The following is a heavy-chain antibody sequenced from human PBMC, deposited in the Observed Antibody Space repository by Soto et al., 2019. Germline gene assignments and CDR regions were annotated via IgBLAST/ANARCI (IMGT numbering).Heavy chain of an antibody. CDR1: GGSISSYY. CDR2: ISYSRST. J-gene: IGHJ4*02. D-gene: IGHD3-22*01. V-gene: IGHV4-59*01. CDR3: ASVGRYYDSSGYSVDF. Sequence: SETLSLTCIVSGGSISSYYWSWIRQPPGKGLEWIGYISYSRSTNYNPSLKSRVTISVDTSKNQRSRKRSSGPAADTAVYYRASVGRYYDSSGYSVDFWGQGTLGTVSS.